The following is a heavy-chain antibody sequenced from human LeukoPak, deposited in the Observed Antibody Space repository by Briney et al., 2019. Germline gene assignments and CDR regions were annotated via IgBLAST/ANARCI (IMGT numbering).Heavy chain of an antibody. CDR1: GFTFSDYY. CDR3: ARRSLRYFDWLPPGLYYYYYGMDV. V-gene: IGHV3-11*01. CDR2: ISSSGSTI. Sequence: PGGSLRLSCAASGFTFSDYYMSWIRQAPGKGLEWVSYISSSGSTIYYADSVKGRFTISRDNAKNSLYLQMNSLRAEDTAVYYCARRSLRYFDWLPPGLYYYYYGMDVWGQGTTVTVSS. D-gene: IGHD3-9*01. J-gene: IGHJ6*02.